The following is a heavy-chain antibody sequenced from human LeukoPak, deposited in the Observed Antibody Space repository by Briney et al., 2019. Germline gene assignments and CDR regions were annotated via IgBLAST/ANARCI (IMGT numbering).Heavy chain of an antibody. D-gene: IGHD4-17*01. V-gene: IGHV3-7*01. CDR3: ARDWKDYGDYGSFLDY. J-gene: IGHJ4*02. CDR1: GFTFSSYW. Sequence: PGGSLRLSCAASGFTFSSYWMSWVRQAPGKGLEWVANIKQDGSEKYYVDSVKGRFTISRDNAKNSLYLQMNSLRAEDTAVYYCARDWKDYGDYGSFLDYWGQGTLVTVSS. CDR2: IKQDGSEK.